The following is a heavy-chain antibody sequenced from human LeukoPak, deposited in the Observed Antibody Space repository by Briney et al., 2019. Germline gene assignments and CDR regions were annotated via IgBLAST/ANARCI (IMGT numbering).Heavy chain of an antibody. CDR3: AKKLSGSYKGFDY. V-gene: IGHV3-23*01. Sequence: GGSLRLSCAASGFTFSSYAMSWVRQAPGKGLEWVSGISDSGGTVYSADSVKGRFTISRDNSKKSLYLQMNGLRAEDTAVYYRAKKLSGSYKGFDYWGQGTLVTVSS. CDR2: ISDSGGTV. J-gene: IGHJ4*02. D-gene: IGHD1-26*01. CDR1: GFTFSSYA.